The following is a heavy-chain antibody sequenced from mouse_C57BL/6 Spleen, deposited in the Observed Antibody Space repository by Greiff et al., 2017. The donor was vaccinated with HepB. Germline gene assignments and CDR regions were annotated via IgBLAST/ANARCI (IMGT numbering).Heavy chain of an antibody. CDR2: ISDGGSYT. CDR1: GFTFSSYA. Sequence: EVKLMESGGGLVKPGGSLKLSCAASGFTFSSYAMSWVRQTPEKRLEWVATISDGGSYTYYPDNVKGRFTISRDNAKNNLYLQMSHLKSEDTAMYYCARDPHYYGSSYSTWYFDVWGTGTTVTVSS. D-gene: IGHD1-1*01. J-gene: IGHJ1*03. CDR3: ARDPHYYGSSYSTWYFDV. V-gene: IGHV5-4*03.